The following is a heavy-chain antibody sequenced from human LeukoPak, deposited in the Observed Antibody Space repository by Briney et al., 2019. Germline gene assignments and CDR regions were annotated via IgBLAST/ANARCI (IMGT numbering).Heavy chain of an antibody. J-gene: IGHJ3*02. CDR2: IYPGDSDT. D-gene: IGHD5-12*01. V-gene: IGHV5-51*01. CDR3: ARLSGYSGYDFQEAFDI. CDR1: GYSFTSYW. Sequence: GESLKISCRGSGYSFTSYWIGWVRQMPGEGLEWMGIIYPGDSDTRYSPSFQGQVTISADKSISTAYLQWSSLKASDTAMYYCARLSGYSGYDFQEAFDIWGQGTMVTVSS.